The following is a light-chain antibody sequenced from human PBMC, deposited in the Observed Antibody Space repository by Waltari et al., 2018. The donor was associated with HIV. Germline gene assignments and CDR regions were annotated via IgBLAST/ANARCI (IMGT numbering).Light chain of an antibody. V-gene: IGLV2-8*01. CDR3: SSYAGSNNFVV. Sequence: QSALTQPPSASGSPGQSVTISCTGTTSAVGGYNYVSCYHQHPGKAPKLMIYEVSKRPSGVPDRFSGSKSGNTASLTVSGLQAEDEADYYCSSYAGSNNFVVFGGGTKLTVL. CDR2: EVS. CDR1: TSAVGGYNY. J-gene: IGLJ2*01.